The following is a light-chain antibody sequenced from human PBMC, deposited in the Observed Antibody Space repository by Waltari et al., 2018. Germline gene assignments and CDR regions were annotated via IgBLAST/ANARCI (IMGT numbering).Light chain of an antibody. V-gene: IGKV1-9*01. CDR1: QCISTY. CDR2: AAS. CDR3: LHLNNFPLS. Sequence: DIQLTQSPSFLSASVSDRVTITCRASQCISTYLAWYQQKPGKAPKLLIYAASTLQSDIPSRFSGSGSGTEFTLTISSLQPEDFATYYCLHLNNFPLSFGGGTKVELK. J-gene: IGKJ4*01.